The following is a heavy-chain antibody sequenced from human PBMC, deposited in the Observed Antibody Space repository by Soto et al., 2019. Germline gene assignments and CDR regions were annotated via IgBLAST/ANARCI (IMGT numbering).Heavy chain of an antibody. J-gene: IGHJ4*02. CDR1: GGSFSGYY. CDR2: INHSGST. D-gene: IGHD1-26*01. V-gene: IGHV4-34*01. CDR3: ARLIVGATGGSDY. Sequence: QVQLQQWGAGLLKPSETRSLTCAVYGGSFSGYYWSWIRQPPGKGLEWIGEINHSGSTNYNPSLKSRVTISVDTSKNQFSLKLSSVTAADTAVYYCARLIVGATGGSDYWGQGTLVTVSS.